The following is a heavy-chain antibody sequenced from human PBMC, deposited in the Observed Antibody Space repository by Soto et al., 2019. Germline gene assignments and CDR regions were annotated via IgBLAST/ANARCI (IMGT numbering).Heavy chain of an antibody. D-gene: IGHD6-13*01. J-gene: IGHJ5*02. Sequence: SVKVSCKASGGTFSSYAISWVRQAPGQGLEWMGGIIPIFGTANYAQKFQGRVTITADKSTSTAYMELSSLRSEDTAVYYCASGPDLYSSSWYGSYNWFDPWGQGTLGTVS. CDR1: GGTFSSYA. V-gene: IGHV1-69*06. CDR2: IIPIFGTA. CDR3: ASGPDLYSSSWYGSYNWFDP.